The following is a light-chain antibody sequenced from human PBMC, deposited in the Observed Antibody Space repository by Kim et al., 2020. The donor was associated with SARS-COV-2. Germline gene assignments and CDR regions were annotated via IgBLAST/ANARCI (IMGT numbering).Light chain of an antibody. J-gene: IGKJ2*01. Sequence: DIHMTQSPSTLSASVGDRVTITCRASQYITTWLAWYQQKPGKAPKLLIYQASTLESGVPSRFSGSGSGTEFSLTISGLQPDDFATYYCQHYNSFPYTFGQGTKLEIK. CDR3: QHYNSFPYT. CDR2: QAS. V-gene: IGKV1-5*01. CDR1: QYITTW.